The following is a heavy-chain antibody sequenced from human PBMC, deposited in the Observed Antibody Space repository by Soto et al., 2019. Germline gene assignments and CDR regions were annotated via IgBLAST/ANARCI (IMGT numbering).Heavy chain of an antibody. CDR3: AKSRRSSFDY. V-gene: IGHV3-23*01. CDR2: ITGSGGST. Sequence: PGGCLGLSCAASGFTFSIYAMSWVRQSPGKGLEWVSAITGSGGSTYYAASVKGRFTISRDNSKNTLYLQMTSLRAEDTAVYYCAKSRRSSFDYWGQATAVTVST. CDR1: GFTFSIYA. J-gene: IGHJ4*02. D-gene: IGHD2-2*01.